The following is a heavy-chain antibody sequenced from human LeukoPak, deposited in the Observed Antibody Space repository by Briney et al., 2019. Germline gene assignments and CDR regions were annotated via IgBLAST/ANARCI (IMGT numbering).Heavy chain of an antibody. Sequence: SETLSLTCTVSGGSISSYYWSWIRQPPGKGLEWIGYIYYSGSTNYNPSLKSRVTISVDTSKNQFSLKLSSVTAADTAVYYCARDKGSSGWYREFDCWGQGTLVTVSS. CDR1: GGSISSYY. D-gene: IGHD6-19*01. V-gene: IGHV4-59*01. CDR3: ARDKGSSGWYREFDC. J-gene: IGHJ4*02. CDR2: IYYSGST.